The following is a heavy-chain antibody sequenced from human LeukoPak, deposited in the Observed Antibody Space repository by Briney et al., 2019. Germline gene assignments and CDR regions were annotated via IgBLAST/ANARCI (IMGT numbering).Heavy chain of an antibody. CDR2: IWYDGSNK. CDR1: GFTFSSYG. V-gene: IGHV3-33*01. D-gene: IGHD3-3*01. Sequence: GGSLRLSCAASGFTFSSYGMHWVRQAPGKGLEWVAVIWYDGSNKYYADSVKGRFTISRDNSKNTLYLQMNSLRAEDTAVYYCARDGSRYYDFWSGYSTPQENWFDPWGQGTLVTVSS. CDR3: ARDGSRYYDFWSGYSTPQENWFDP. J-gene: IGHJ5*02.